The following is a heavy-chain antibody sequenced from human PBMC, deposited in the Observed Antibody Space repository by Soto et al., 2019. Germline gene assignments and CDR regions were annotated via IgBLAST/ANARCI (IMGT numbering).Heavy chain of an antibody. CDR3: ASCGGIGQCSCTGGGSFDY. D-gene: IGHD2-8*02. V-gene: IGHV1-18*01. Sequence: ASVKVSCKASGYTFTSYGISWVRQAPGQGLEWMGWISAYNGNTNYAQKLQGRVTMTTDTSTSTAYMELRSLRSDDTAVYYCASCGGIGQCSCTGGGSFDYWGQGTLVTVSS. CDR1: GYTFTSYG. CDR2: ISAYNGNT. J-gene: IGHJ4*02.